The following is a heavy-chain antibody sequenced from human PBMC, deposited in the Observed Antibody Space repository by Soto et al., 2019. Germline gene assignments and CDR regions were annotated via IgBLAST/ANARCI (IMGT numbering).Heavy chain of an antibody. CDR2: IYPGDSDT. V-gene: IGHV5-51*01. J-gene: IGHJ6*02. CDR1: GYSFTSYW. Sequence: GEFLKISCKGSGYSFTSYWIGWVRQMPGKGLEWMGIIYPGDSDTRYSPSFQGRFTISRDDSRSVAYLQMNSLKTEDTAVYYCTRDFQGQYYYGMDVWGQGTTVTVSS. CDR3: TRDFQGQYYYGMDV. D-gene: IGHD3-3*01.